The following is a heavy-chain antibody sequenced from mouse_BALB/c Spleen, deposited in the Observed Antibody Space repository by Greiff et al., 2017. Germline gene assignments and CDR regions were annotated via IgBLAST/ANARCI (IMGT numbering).Heavy chain of an antibody. CDR3: ARGGITPYFDV. CDR2: ISNGGGST. CDR1: GFTFSSYT. J-gene: IGHJ1*01. V-gene: IGHV5-12-2*01. Sequence: EVQVVESGGGLVQPGGSLKLSCAASGFTFSSYTMSWVRQTPEKRLEWVAYISNGGGSTYYPDTVKGRFTISRANAKNTLYLQMSSLKSEDTAMYYCARGGITPYFDVWGAGTTVTVSS. D-gene: IGHD2-4*01.